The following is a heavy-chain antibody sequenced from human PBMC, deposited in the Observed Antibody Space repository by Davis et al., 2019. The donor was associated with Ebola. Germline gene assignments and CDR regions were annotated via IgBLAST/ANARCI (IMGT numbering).Heavy chain of an antibody. D-gene: IGHD3-22*01. V-gene: IGHV1-69*13. CDR1: GGTFSSYA. J-gene: IGHJ3*02. CDR3: ARSVYDSSGSDAFDI. CDR2: IIPIFGTA. Sequence: SVKVSCKASGGTFSSYAISWVRQAPGQGLEWMGGIIPIFGTANYAQKFQGRVTITADESTSTAYMELSSLRSEDTAVYYCARSVYDSSGSDAFDIWGQGTMVTVSS.